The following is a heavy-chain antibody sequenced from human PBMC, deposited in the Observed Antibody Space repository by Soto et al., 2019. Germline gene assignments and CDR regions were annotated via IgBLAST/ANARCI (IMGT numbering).Heavy chain of an antibody. CDR1: GASISSDGYS. CDR2: FYHDGTT. CDR3: AGSRYCSSTTCYFFDY. Sequence: SETLSLTCTVSGASISSDGYSWSWIRQPPGKGLEWIGYFYHDGTTYYNPSLRSRVTISVDKSKNQFSLRLISVTAADTAVYYCAGSRYCSSTTCYFFDYWGQGALVTVSS. J-gene: IGHJ4*02. V-gene: IGHV4-30-2*01. D-gene: IGHD2-2*01.